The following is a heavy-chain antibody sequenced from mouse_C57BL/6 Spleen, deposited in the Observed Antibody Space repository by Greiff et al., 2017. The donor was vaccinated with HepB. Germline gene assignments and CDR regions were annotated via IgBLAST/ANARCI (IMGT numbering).Heavy chain of an antibody. CDR2: INPNNGGT. CDR3: ARRGYYGSSYLWYFDV. CDR1: GYTFTDYN. D-gene: IGHD1-1*01. V-gene: IGHV1-18*01. Sequence: EVQLQQSGPELVKPGASVKIPCKASGYTFTDYNMDWVKQSHGKSLEWIGDINPNNGGTIYNQKFKGKATLTVDKSSSTAYMELRSLTSEDTAVYDCARRGYYGSSYLWYFDVWGTGTTVTVSS. J-gene: IGHJ1*03.